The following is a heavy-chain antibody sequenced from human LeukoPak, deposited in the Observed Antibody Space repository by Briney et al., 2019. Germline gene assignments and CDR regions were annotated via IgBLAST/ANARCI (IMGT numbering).Heavy chain of an antibody. J-gene: IGHJ5*02. CDR3: TTAMYYGSGSYYGINWFEP. CDR1: GFTFSNAW. D-gene: IGHD3-10*01. Sequence: GGSLRLSCAASGFTFSNAWMSWVRQAPGKGLEWVGRIKSKTDGGTTDYAAPVKGRFTISRDDSKNTLYLQMNSLKTEDTAVYYCTTAMYYGSGSYYGINWFEPWGQGTLVTVSP. V-gene: IGHV3-15*01. CDR2: IKSKTDGGTT.